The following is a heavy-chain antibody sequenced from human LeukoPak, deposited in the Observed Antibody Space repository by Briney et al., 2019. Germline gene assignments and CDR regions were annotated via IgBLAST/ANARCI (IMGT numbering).Heavy chain of an antibody. D-gene: IGHD1-26*01. Sequence: PSETLSLTCAVYGGSFSGYYWSWIRQPPGNGLEWIGYIYYSRTTEYNPSLKSRVTISADTSKNQFSLKLNSVTAADTAVYYCVRRQWELQYFDLWGRGTLVAVSS. V-gene: IGHV4-59*01. CDR1: GGSFSGYY. J-gene: IGHJ2*01. CDR3: VRRQWELQYFDL. CDR2: IYYSRTT.